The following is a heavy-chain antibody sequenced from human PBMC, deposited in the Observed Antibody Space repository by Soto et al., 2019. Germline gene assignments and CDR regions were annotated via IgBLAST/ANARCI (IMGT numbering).Heavy chain of an antibody. D-gene: IGHD6-6*01. Sequence: GSLRLSCAASGFTLSGYAMDWVRQAPGRGLEYVSGISSNGVGTYYANSVQGRFTISRDNSKNTVYLQMGSLRPEDMAVYYCARRARPDFYYMDVWGKGTTVTVAS. CDR1: GFTLSGYA. CDR2: ISSNGVGT. V-gene: IGHV3-64*01. J-gene: IGHJ6*03. CDR3: ARRARPDFYYMDV.